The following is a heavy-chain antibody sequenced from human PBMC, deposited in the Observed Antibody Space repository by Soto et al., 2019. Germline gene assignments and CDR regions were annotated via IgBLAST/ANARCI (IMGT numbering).Heavy chain of an antibody. CDR3: ATDHRVGDYSTPDY. CDR2: ISGSGGST. Sequence: GSLRLSCAASGFTFSSYAMSWVRQAPGKGLEWVSAISGSGGSTYYADSVKGRFTISRDNSKNTLYLQMNSLRAEDTAVYYCATDHRVGDYSTPDYWGQGTLVTVSS. J-gene: IGHJ4*02. D-gene: IGHD4-4*01. CDR1: GFTFSSYA. V-gene: IGHV3-23*01.